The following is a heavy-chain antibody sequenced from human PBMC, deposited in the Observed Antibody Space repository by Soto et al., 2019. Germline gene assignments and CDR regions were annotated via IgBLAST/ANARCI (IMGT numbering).Heavy chain of an antibody. J-gene: IGHJ5*02. V-gene: IGHV3-30*18. CDR2: ISYDGSNK. CDR1: GFKFSTHG. Sequence: PGGSLRLSCAASGFKFSTHGMHWVRQAPGKGLESVAVISYDGSNKYYADSVKGRFTISRDNSKNTLYLQMNSLRAEDTAVYYCAKDLIEGVRYNWCDTWGQGTLVTVSS. CDR3: AKDLIEGVRYNWCDT. D-gene: IGHD2-8*01.